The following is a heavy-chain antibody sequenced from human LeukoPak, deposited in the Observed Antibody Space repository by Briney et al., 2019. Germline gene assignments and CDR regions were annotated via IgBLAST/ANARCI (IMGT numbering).Heavy chain of an antibody. CDR2: IYYSGST. CDR1: GGSISSSSYY. CDR3: ARQVGLPEWFDP. V-gene: IGHV4-39*01. D-gene: IGHD1-14*01. J-gene: IGHJ5*02. Sequence: PSETLSLTCTVSGGSISSSSYYWGWIRQPPGKGLEWIGSIYYSGSTYYNPSLKSRVTISVDTSKNQFSLKLSSVTAADMAVYYCARQVGLPEWFDPWGQGTLVTVSS.